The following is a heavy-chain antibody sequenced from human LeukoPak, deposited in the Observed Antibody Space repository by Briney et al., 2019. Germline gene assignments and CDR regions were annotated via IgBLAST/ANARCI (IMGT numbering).Heavy chain of an antibody. CDR2: ISSSSSTI. D-gene: IGHD5-24*01. V-gene: IGHV3-48*01. CDR3: ARVDGDDDAFDI. CDR1: GFTFSGFG. J-gene: IGHJ3*02. Sequence: GGSLRLSCAASGFTFSGFGMNWVRQAPGKGLEWVSYISSSSSTIYYADSVKGRFTISRDNAKNSLYLQMNSLRAEDTAVYYCARVDGDDDAFDIWGQGTMVTVSS.